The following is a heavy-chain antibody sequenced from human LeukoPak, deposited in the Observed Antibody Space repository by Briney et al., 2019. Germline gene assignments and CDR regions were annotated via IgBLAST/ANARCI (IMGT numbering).Heavy chain of an antibody. CDR2: IYHSGST. CDR3: ARAYGLLIDAFDI. CDR1: GYSISSGYY. Sequence: SETLSLTCTVSGYSISSGYYWGWIRQPPGKGLEWIGSIYHSGSTYYNPSLKSRVTISVDTSKNQFSLKLSSVTAADTAVYYCARAYGLLIDAFDIWGQGTMVTVSS. V-gene: IGHV4-38-2*02. J-gene: IGHJ3*02. D-gene: IGHD2-21*02.